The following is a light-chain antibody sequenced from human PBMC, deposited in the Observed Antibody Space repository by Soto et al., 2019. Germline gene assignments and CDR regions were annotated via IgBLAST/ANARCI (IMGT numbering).Light chain of an antibody. CDR3: SSYDSSLSGYV. CDR2: EVS. Sequence: QSVLTQPASLSGSPGQSITISCTGTSSDVGGYSYVSWYQQHPGKAPKLMISEVSNRPSGVSNRFSGSKSGNTASLTISGLQAEDEAEYYCSSYDSSLSGYVFGTGTKVTVL. J-gene: IGLJ1*01. V-gene: IGLV2-14*01. CDR1: SSDVGGYSY.